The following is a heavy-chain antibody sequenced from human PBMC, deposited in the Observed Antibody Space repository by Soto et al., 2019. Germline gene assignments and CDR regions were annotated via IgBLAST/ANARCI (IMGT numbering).Heavy chain of an antibody. V-gene: IGHV4-59*01. J-gene: IGHJ5*02. CDR3: ARDRYYDSSGYLNGWWFDP. CDR1: GGSISSYY. D-gene: IGHD3-22*01. CDR2: IYYSGST. Sequence: SDTLSLTCTVSGGSISSYYWSWIRQPPGKGLEWIGYIYYSGSTNYNPSLKSRVTISVDTSKNQFSLKLSSVTAADTAVYYCARDRYYDSSGYLNGWWFDPWGQGTLVTVSS.